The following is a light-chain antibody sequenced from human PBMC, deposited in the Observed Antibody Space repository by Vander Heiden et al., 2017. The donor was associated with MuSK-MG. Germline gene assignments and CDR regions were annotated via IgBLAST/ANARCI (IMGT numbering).Light chain of an antibody. Sequence: DIQMTQSPSSLSASVGDRVTITCQASQDISNYLNWYQQKPGKAPKPLIYDASKVETGVPSRFSGSGSGTDFTFTSSSLQPEDIATYYWQQYDNLITFGPGTRLEIK. V-gene: IGKV1-33*01. CDR3: QQYDNLIT. CDR1: QDISNY. J-gene: IGKJ5*01. CDR2: DAS.